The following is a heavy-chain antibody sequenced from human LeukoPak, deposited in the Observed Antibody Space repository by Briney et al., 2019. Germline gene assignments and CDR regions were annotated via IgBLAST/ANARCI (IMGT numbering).Heavy chain of an antibody. D-gene: IGHD4-17*01. J-gene: IGHJ4*02. CDR3: ARDLGYGDLFFDY. Sequence: ASVKVSCKASGYTFASYHMHWVRQAPGQGLEWMGIVNPSGDNTNYAQKFQGRATMTRDTSTSTVYMEVSSLRSEDTAVYYYARDLGYGDLFFDYWGQGTLVTVSS. CDR2: VNPSGDNT. V-gene: IGHV1-46*01. CDR1: GYTFASYH.